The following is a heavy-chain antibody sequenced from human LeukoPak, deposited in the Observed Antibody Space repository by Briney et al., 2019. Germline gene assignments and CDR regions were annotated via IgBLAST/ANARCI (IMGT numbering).Heavy chain of an antibody. CDR1: GGSISSNY. J-gene: IGHJ3*02. CDR2: IYFSGST. D-gene: IGHD3-16*01. V-gene: IGHV4-59*01. CDR3: ARARVGALDI. Sequence: SETLSLTCTVSGGSISSNYWCWIRQHPRQGLERQWYIYFSGSTNYNPSLKSRVIISVDTSKNQFSLKLSSVTAADTAVYYCARARVGALDIWSQGTMVTVSS.